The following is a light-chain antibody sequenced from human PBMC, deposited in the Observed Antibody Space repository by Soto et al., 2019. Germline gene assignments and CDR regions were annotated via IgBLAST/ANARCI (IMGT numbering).Light chain of an antibody. Sequence: EIVLTQSPGTLSLSPGERATLSCGASQSVSSSDLAWYQQKPGQAPSLLIYGVSSRATGIPDRFSGSGSGTDFTLTISRLEPEDFAVYYCQQYGSSRTFGQGTKVDIK. CDR1: QSVSSSD. J-gene: IGKJ1*01. CDR2: GVS. CDR3: QQYGSSRT. V-gene: IGKV3-20*01.